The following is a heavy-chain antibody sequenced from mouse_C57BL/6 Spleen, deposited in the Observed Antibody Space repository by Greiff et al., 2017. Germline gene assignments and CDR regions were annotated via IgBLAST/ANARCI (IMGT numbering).Heavy chain of an antibody. CDR3: TRCYGSSSYYAMDY. J-gene: IGHJ4*01. CDR2: IDPETGGT. CDR1: GYTFTDYE. Sequence: QVQLKQSGAELVRPGASVTLSCKASGYTFTDYEMHWVKQTPVHGLEWIGAIDPETGGTAYNQKFKGKAILTADKSSSTAYMELRSLTSEDSAVYYCTRCYGSSSYYAMDYWGQGTSVTVSS. D-gene: IGHD1-1*01. V-gene: IGHV1-15*01.